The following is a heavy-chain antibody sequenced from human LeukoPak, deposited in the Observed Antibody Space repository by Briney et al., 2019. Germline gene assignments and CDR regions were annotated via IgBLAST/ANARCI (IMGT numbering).Heavy chain of an antibody. CDR3: ARRHSSGWFYY. CDR2: IYRSGST. D-gene: IGHD6-19*01. V-gene: IGHV4-38-2*02. Sequence: SETLSLTCTVSGYSISNGYYWDWIRQPPGRGLEWIGNIYRSGSTSYNPSLKSRVTISVDTSKNQFSLKVNSVTAADTAVYYCARRHSSGWFYYWGQGTLVTVSS. CDR1: GYSISNGYY. J-gene: IGHJ4*02.